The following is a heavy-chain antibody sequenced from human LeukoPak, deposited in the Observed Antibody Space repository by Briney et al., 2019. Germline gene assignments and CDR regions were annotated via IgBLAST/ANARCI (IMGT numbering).Heavy chain of an antibody. V-gene: IGHV3-23*01. D-gene: IGHD4-23*01. Sequence: GGSLRLSCAASGFTFSSYAMSWVRQAPGKGLEWVSAISGSGDSTYYADSVKGRFTISRDNSKNTLYLQMNSLRAEDTAVYYCAKARDYGGKVYYFDYWGQGTLVTVSS. CDR1: GFTFSSYA. J-gene: IGHJ4*02. CDR2: ISGSGDST. CDR3: AKARDYGGKVYYFDY.